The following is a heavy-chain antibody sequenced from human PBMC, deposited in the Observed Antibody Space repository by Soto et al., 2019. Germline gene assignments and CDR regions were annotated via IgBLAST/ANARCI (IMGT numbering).Heavy chain of an antibody. Sequence: PSETLSLTCTVSGGSISSSSYYWVWIRQPPGKGLEWIGSIYYSGSTYYNPSLKSRVTISVDTSKNQFSLKLSSVTAADTAVYYCARLPDYTNIYYFEYWGQGTRVTVAS. J-gene: IGHJ4*02. D-gene: IGHD4-4*01. CDR1: GGSISSSSYY. CDR3: ARLPDYTNIYYFEY. CDR2: IYYSGST. V-gene: IGHV4-39*01.